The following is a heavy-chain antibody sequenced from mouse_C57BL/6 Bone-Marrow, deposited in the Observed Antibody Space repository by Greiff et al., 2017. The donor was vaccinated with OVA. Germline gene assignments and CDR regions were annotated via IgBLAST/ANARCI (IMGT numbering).Heavy chain of an antibody. J-gene: IGHJ3*01. CDR1: GFTFSDYG. V-gene: IGHV5-17*01. CDR3: ARSITTVVAPFAY. D-gene: IGHD1-1*01. CDR2: ISSGSSTI. Sequence: EVMLVESGGGLVKPGGSLKLSCAASGFTFSDYGMHWVRQAPEKGLEWVAYISSGSSTIYYADTVKGRITISRDNAKNTLFLQMTSLRSEDTAMYYCARSITTVVAPFAYWGQGTLVTVSA.